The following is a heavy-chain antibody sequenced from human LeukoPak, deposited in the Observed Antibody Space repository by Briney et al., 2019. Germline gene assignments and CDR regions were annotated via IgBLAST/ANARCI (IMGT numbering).Heavy chain of an antibody. Sequence: PSETLSLTCTVSGGSISSYYWSWIRQPPGKGLEWIGYIYYSGSTNYNPSLKSRVTISVDTSKNQFSLKLSSVTAADTAVYYCASGHYDSSGTRFGYWGQGTLVTVSS. CDR1: GGSISSYY. D-gene: IGHD3-22*01. V-gene: IGHV4-59*01. CDR2: IYYSGST. CDR3: ASGHYDSSGTRFGY. J-gene: IGHJ4*02.